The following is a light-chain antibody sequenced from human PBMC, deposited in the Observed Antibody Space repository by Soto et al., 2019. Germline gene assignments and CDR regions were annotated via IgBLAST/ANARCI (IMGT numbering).Light chain of an antibody. CDR1: SSDVGGYNY. V-gene: IGLV2-14*01. Sequence: QSALTQPASVSGSPGQSITISCTGTSSDVGGYNYVSWYQQHPGKAPKLMIYGVSDRPSGVSNRFAGSKSGNTASLTISGLQAEDEADYYCSSYTRSNTLVVFGGGTKLTVL. CDR2: GVS. CDR3: SSYTRSNTLVV. J-gene: IGLJ2*01.